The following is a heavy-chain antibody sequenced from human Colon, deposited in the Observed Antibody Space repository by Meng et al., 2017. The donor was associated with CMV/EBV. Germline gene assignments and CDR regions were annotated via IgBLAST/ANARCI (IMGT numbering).Heavy chain of an antibody. V-gene: IGHV4-59*12. Sequence: SETLSLTCTVSGGSISPYYWSWIRQPPGKGLEWIGYIYYTGATDYNPSLKSRVTISVDASKIQVSLKVRSVTAADTAVYFCARTQLWFGASYYSDYWGQGTLVTVSS. D-gene: IGHD3-10*01. CDR1: GGSISPYY. J-gene: IGHJ4*02. CDR2: IYYTGAT. CDR3: ARTQLWFGASYYSDY.